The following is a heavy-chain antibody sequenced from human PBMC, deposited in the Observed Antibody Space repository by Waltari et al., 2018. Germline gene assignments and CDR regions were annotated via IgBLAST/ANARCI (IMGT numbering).Heavy chain of an antibody. J-gene: IGHJ6*02. CDR2: IYYSGST. D-gene: IGHD3-10*01. CDR3: ATGFRGSGSYFTYYYGMDV. Sequence: QVQLQESGPGLVKPSETLSLTCTVSGGSISSHYWSWIRQPPGKGLEWIGYIYYSGSTNYKPSLKSRVTISVDTSKNQFSRKLSSVTAADTAVYYCATGFRGSGSYFTYYYGMDVWGQGTTVTVSS. V-gene: IGHV4-59*11. CDR1: GGSISSHY.